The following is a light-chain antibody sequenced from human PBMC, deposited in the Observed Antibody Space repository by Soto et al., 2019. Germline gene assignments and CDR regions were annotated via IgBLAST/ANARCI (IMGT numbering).Light chain of an antibody. CDR2: DVS. J-gene: IGLJ1*01. CDR3: NSYTSRYTFV. Sequence: QSALTQPRSVSGSPGQSVTISCTGTSSDVGAYEYVTWYQQHPGKAPKLMIYDVSKRPSGVPDRFSGSKSGNTASLTISGLQTDDEADYYCNSYTSRYTFVLGTGTKLTVL. V-gene: IGLV2-11*01. CDR1: SSDVGAYEY.